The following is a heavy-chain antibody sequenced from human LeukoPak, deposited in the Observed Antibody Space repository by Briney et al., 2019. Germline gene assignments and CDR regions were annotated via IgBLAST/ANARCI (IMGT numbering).Heavy chain of an antibody. CDR1: GGSISSGGYY. Sequence: PSETLSLTCTVSGGSISSGGYYWSWIRQHPGKGLEWIGYIYYSGSTYYNPSLKSRVTISVDTSKNQFSLKLSSVTAADTAVYYCARGLIGYSYGFSGFDPWGQGTLSPSPQ. D-gene: IGHD5-18*01. J-gene: IGHJ5*02. V-gene: IGHV4-31*03. CDR3: ARGLIGYSYGFSGFDP. CDR2: IYYSGST.